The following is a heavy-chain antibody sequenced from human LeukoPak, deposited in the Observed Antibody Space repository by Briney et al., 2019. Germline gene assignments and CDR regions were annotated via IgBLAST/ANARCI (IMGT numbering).Heavy chain of an antibody. CDR1: GYTFTSYD. CDR3: TRGGSGVATIVV. J-gene: IGHJ4*02. D-gene: IGHD5-12*01. Sequence: ASVKVSCKASGYTFTSYDINWVRQATGQGLEWMGWMNPNSGNTGYAQKFQGRVTMTRNTSISTAYMELSSLRSEDTAVYYCTRGGSGVATIVVWGQGTLVTVSS. V-gene: IGHV1-8*01. CDR2: MNPNSGNT.